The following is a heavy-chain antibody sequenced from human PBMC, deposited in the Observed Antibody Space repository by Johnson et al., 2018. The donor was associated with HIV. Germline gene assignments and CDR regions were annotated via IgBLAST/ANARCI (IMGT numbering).Heavy chain of an antibody. CDR1: GFTFSSYA. Sequence: QVQLLESGGGVVQPGRSLRLSCAASGFTFSSYAMHWVRQAPGKGLEWVAVISYDGSNKYYADSVKGRFTISRDNSKNTLYLQMNSLRAEDTAVYYCAKVAYSSSYLDAFDIWGQGTMVTVSS. J-gene: IGHJ3*02. CDR3: AKVAYSSSYLDAFDI. V-gene: IGHV3-30*04. CDR2: ISYDGSNK. D-gene: IGHD6-6*01.